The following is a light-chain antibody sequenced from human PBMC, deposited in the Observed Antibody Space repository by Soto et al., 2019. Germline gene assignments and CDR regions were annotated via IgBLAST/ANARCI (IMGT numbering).Light chain of an antibody. CDR1: QGIYNW. CDR3: QQANTFPLT. V-gene: IGKV1D-12*01. CDR2: AVS. J-gene: IGKJ3*01. Sequence: DIQMTQSPSSVSASVGDRVTITCRASQGIYNWLAWYQQQPGKAPKLLISAVSNLQSGVPSRFSGSGYGTDFTLTISSLQPEDFATYYCQQANTFPLTLGPGTKVDIK.